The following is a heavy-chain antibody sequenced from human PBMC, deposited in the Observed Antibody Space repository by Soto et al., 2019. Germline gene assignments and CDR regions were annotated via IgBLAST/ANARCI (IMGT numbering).Heavy chain of an antibody. Sequence: QVQLVQSGAEVKKPGASVKVSCKASGYTFTDYFIHWVRQAPGQGFEWMGWINPKSRGTNYAQMFQGRVTMTRDTSNSTAYMELRGLRSDDTAVYYCARVTLKAGNWFDPWGQVTLVTVSS. CDR3: ARVTLKAGNWFDP. CDR2: INPKSRGT. CDR1: GYTFTDYF. V-gene: IGHV1-2*02. J-gene: IGHJ5*02.